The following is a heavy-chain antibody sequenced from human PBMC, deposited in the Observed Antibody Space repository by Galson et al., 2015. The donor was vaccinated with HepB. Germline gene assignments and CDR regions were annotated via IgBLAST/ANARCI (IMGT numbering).Heavy chain of an antibody. V-gene: IGHV3-21*01. CDR2: ISSSSSYI. D-gene: IGHD3-10*01. CDR3: ARSSQFIRPFGY. J-gene: IGHJ4*02. CDR1: GFTFSSYS. Sequence: SLRLSCAASGFTFSSYSMNWVRQAPGKGLEWVSSISSSSSYIYYADSVKGRFTISRDNAKNSLYLQMNSLRAEDTAVYYCARSSQFIRPFGYWGQGTLVTVSS.